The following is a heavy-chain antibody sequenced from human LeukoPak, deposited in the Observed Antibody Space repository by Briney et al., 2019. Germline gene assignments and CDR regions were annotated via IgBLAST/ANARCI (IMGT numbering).Heavy chain of an antibody. Sequence: GGSLRLSCAASGFSFTNYAMRWVRQPPGKGLEWVSGISWNSGSIDYADSVKGRFTISRDNAKNSLYLQMNSLRVEDTAFYYCAKDNRRHYTSGPNPDSLHWGQGALVTVSS. D-gene: IGHD6-19*01. CDR3: AKDNRRHYTSGPNPDSLH. CDR1: GFSFTNYA. J-gene: IGHJ4*02. CDR2: ISWNSGSI. V-gene: IGHV3-9*01.